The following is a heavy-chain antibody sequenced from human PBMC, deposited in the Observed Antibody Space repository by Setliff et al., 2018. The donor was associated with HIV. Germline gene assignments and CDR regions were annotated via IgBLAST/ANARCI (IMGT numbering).Heavy chain of an antibody. CDR3: ARLGSGWSDSYYYAMDV. V-gene: IGHV1-18*01. J-gene: IGHJ6*02. Sequence: GASVKVSCKPSGYTFTTYGLSWVRQAPGQGLEWMGWISTYSDETSSSQNLQGRLTMTTDTSTGTAYMELSSLRSEDTAVYYCARLGSGWSDSYYYAMDVWGQGTTVTVSS. CDR2: ISTYSDET. D-gene: IGHD6-19*01. CDR1: GYTFTTYG.